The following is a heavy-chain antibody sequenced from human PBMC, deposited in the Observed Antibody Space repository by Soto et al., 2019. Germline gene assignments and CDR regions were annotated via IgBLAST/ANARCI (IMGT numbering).Heavy chain of an antibody. CDR1: GGTFSRYA. CDR2: IIAIFGTA. D-gene: IGHD3-16*01. V-gene: IGHV1-69*12. J-gene: IGHJ6*02. Sequence: QVQLVQSGAEVKKPGSSVKVSCKASGGTFSRYAISWVRQAPGQGLEWMGGIIAIFGTANYAQKVQGRVTSTADESTSPAYIELSSLTSEDTAVYYCARDIVFGGTYGMDVWGQGTTVSGSS. CDR3: ARDIVFGGTYGMDV.